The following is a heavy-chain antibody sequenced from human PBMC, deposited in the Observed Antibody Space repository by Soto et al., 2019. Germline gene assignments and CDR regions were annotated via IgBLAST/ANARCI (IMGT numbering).Heavy chain of an antibody. CDR2: IIPIFGTA. CDR3: ARGLVVLVPAADTYYYYGMDV. J-gene: IGHJ6*02. D-gene: IGHD2-2*01. V-gene: IGHV1-69*12. Sequence: QVQLVQSGAEVKKPGSSVKVSCKASGGTFSSYAISWVRQAPGQGLEWMGGIIPIFGTANYAQKFQGRVTITADESTSTAYMELSSLRSEDTAVYYCARGLVVLVPAADTYYYYGMDVWGQGTTVTVSS. CDR1: GGTFSSYA.